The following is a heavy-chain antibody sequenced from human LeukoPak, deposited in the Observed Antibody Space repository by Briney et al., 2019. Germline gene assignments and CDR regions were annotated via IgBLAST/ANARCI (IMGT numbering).Heavy chain of an antibody. J-gene: IGHJ5*02. CDR1: GGSISSGAYY. CDR3: ARAVLATSITSWFDP. CDR2: IFYSGNT. D-gene: IGHD3-3*02. V-gene: IGHV4-31*03. Sequence: SQTLSLTCTVSGGSISSGAYYWSWIRQSPGKGLEWIGYIFYSGNTYYNPSLKSRVTISVDTSTNQFSLTLSSVTAADTAVYYCARAVLATSITSWFDPWGQGTLVTVSS.